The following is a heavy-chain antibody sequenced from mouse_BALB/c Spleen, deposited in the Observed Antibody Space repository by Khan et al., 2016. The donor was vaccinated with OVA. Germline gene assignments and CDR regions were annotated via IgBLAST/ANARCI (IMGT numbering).Heavy chain of an antibody. V-gene: IGHV3-2*02. CDR1: GSSITSDYA. D-gene: IGHD2-3*01. J-gene: IGHJ4*01. CDR3: ARDGSRYNYAMDY. CDR2: ISSSGST. Sequence: EVQLQESGPGLVKPSQSLSLTCTVTGSSITSDYAWNWIRQFPGNKLEWMGYISSSGSTNYNPALKSRISITRDTSKNQFFLQLNSVTTEDTATYDCARDGSRYNYAMDYWGQGTSVTVSS.